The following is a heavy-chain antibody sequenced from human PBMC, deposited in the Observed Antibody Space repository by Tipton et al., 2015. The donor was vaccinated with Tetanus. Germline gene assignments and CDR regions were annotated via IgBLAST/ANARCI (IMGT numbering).Heavy chain of an antibody. D-gene: IGHD4-17*01. J-gene: IGHJ5*02. CDR1: GYSFTSYW. V-gene: IGHV5-51*01. Sequence: QLVQSGAEVKKPGESLKISCKGSGYSFTSYWIGWVRQMPGKGLEWMGIIYPGDSDTRYSPSFQGRVTISAEKSISTAYLQWSSLKASDPAMYYCARQGGLETTVTTGAAGYWFDPWGQGTLVTVSS. CDR2: IYPGDSDT. CDR3: ARQGGLETTVTTGAAGYWFDP.